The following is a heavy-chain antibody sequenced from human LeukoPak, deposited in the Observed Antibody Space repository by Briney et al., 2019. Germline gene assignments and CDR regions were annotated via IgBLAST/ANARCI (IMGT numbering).Heavy chain of an antibody. J-gene: IGHJ6*02. D-gene: IGHD3-22*01. CDR1: GFSFSSYA. Sequence: PGGSLRLSCAASGFSFSSYAMHWVRQAPGKGLEWVAVISYDGSNKYYADSVKGRFTISRDNSKNTLYLQMNSLRAEDTAVYYCARDRVTMIVVVITTGVGEHGMDVWGQGTTVTVSS. CDR2: ISYDGSNK. V-gene: IGHV3-30-3*01. CDR3: ARDRVTMIVVVITTGVGEHGMDV.